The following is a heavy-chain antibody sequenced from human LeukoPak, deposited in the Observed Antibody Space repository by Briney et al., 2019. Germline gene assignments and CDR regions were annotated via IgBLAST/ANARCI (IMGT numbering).Heavy chain of an antibody. CDR1: GGSISSYY. V-gene: IGHV4-4*07. CDR2: IYTSGST. D-gene: IGHD6-6*01. J-gene: IGHJ4*02. CDR3: AREGSSSWPVGIDY. Sequence: PSETLSLTRTVSGGSISSYYWSWVRQPAGKGLEWIGRIYTSGSTNYNPSLKSRVTMSVDTSKNQFSLKLSSVTAADTAVYYCAREGSSSWPVGIDYWGQGTLVTVSS.